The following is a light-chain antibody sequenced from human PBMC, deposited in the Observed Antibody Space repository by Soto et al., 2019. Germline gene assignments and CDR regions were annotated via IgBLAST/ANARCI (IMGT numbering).Light chain of an antibody. J-gene: IGLJ1*01. CDR2: DVS. CDR3: SSYTSSSTLLYV. Sequence: QSVLTQPASVSGSPGQSITISCTGTSNDVVGYNYVSWYQQHPGKAPKLMIYDVSNRPSGVSNRFSGSKSGNTASLTISGLQAEDEADYYCSSYTSSSTLLYVFGTGTRSPS. CDR1: SNDVVGYNY. V-gene: IGLV2-14*01.